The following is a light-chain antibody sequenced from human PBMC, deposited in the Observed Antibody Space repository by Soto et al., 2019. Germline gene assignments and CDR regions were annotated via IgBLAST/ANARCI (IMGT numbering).Light chain of an antibody. CDR1: QSVSNNY. V-gene: IGKV3-20*01. J-gene: IGKJ1*01. CDR3: QQYGSSGT. CDR2: AAS. Sequence: EMLWPQSPGTLSVSRGEGATLSCSARQSVSNNYLAWYQQRPGHPPGLLIYAASHRATGPPHRFSGRGAGTDFPLAISRMEPEDLAVYYCQQYGSSGTFGQGTKVDIK.